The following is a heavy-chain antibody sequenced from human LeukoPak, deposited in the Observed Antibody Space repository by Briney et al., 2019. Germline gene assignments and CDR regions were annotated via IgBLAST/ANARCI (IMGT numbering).Heavy chain of an antibody. CDR3: ARRGHGYGSPFDY. Sequence: GGSLRLSRAASGFTFSSYAMSWVRQAPGKGLEWVSAISGSGGSTYYTDSVKGRFTISRDNSKNTLDLQMSSLRAEDTAVYYCARRGHGYGSPFDYWGQGTLVTVSS. CDR2: ISGSGGST. J-gene: IGHJ4*02. CDR1: GFTFSSYA. D-gene: IGHD5-18*01. V-gene: IGHV3-23*01.